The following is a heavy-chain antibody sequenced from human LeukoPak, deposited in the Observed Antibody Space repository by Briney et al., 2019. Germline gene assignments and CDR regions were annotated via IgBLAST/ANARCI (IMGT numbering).Heavy chain of an antibody. D-gene: IGHD2-15*01. CDR2: ISSSSSYI. J-gene: IGHJ6*02. CDR3: ASCIVVVHSEYYYYGMDV. V-gene: IGHV3-21*01. CDR1: GFTFSSYS. Sequence: PGGSLRLSCAASGFTFSSYSMNWVRQAPGKGLEWVSSISSSSSYIYYADSVKGRFTISRDNAKNSLYLQMNSLRAEDTAVYYCASCIVVVHSEYYYYGMDVWGQGTTVTVSS.